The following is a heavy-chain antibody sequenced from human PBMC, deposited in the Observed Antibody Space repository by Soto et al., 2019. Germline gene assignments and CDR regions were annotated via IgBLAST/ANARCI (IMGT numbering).Heavy chain of an antibody. CDR1: GFTFDDYA. J-gene: IGHJ4*02. D-gene: IGHD3-16*01. CDR2: ISWNSGSI. Sequence: GGSLRLSCAASGFTFDDYAMHWVRQAPGKGLEWVSGISWNSGSIGYADSVKGRFTISRDNAKNSLYLQMNSLRAEDTALYYCAKDFRGIFDYWGQGTLVTVSS. CDR3: AKDFRGIFDY. V-gene: IGHV3-9*01.